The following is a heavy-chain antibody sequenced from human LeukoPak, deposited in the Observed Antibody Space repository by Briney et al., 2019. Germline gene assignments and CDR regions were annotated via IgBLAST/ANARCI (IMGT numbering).Heavy chain of an antibody. CDR3: ARGVNYYGSGSYLDY. J-gene: IGHJ4*02. CDR2: IYHSGST. D-gene: IGHD3-10*01. V-gene: IGHV4-38-2*02. Sequence: PSETLSLTCTVSGYSISSGYYWGWIRQPPGKGLEWIGTIYHSGSTYYNPSLKSRVTISVDTSKNQFSLKLSSVTAADTAVYYCARGVNYYGSGSYLDYWGQGTLVTVSS. CDR1: GYSISSGYY.